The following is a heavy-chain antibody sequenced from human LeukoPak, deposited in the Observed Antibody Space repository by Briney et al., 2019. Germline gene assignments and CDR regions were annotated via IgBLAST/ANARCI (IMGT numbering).Heavy chain of an antibody. CDR3: ATLTGPRTFDY. Sequence: GGSLRLSCAASGFTFEGYGISWVRQAPGKGLEWVSGINWTGDNTAYADSVKGRFTISRDKAKNSLYLQMDSLRADDTALYYCATLTGPRTFDYWGQGTLVTVSS. V-gene: IGHV3-20*04. CDR2: INWTGDNT. D-gene: IGHD1-20*01. CDR1: GFTFEGYG. J-gene: IGHJ4*02.